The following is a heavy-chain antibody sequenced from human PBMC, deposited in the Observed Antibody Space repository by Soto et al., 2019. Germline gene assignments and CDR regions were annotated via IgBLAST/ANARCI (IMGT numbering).Heavy chain of an antibody. D-gene: IGHD6-13*01. CDR2: IDYRGST. CDR3: ARVSAAGTRWFDP. J-gene: IGHJ5*02. V-gene: IGHV4-31*03. CDR1: GASINSGGFY. Sequence: QVHLQESGPGLVKSSQTLSLTCTVSGASINSGGFYWSWVRQFPGKGLDWIGYIDYRGSTSYNPSLKSRATISRETSKNQFSLVVSSVTAADTAVFFCARVSAAGTRWFDPWGQGTLVTVSS.